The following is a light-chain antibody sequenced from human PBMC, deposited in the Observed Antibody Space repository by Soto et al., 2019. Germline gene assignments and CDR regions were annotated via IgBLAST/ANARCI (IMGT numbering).Light chain of an antibody. Sequence: VVLTQSPATLSLSPGEPATLSGRASRHVYINAFAWYQQNPGLKPTLLIYGPSTRATGIPDRFSATGSGTDFSLTISSVEPEDFAVYYCQQYGASPFTFGPGTRVEI. CDR1: RHVYINA. CDR3: QQYGASPFT. J-gene: IGKJ3*01. V-gene: IGKV3D-20*01. CDR2: GPS.